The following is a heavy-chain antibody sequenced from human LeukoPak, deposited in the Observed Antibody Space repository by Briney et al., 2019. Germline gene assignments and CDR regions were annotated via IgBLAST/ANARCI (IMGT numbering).Heavy chain of an antibody. CDR2: IYYSGST. D-gene: IGHD6-13*01. CDR1: GGSISSGGYY. V-gene: IGHV4-31*03. CDR3: ARDLAYGSSLRGAFDI. J-gene: IGHJ3*02. Sequence: SETLSLTCTVSGGSISSGGYYWSSIRQHPGKGLEWIGYIYYSGSTYYNPSLKSRVTISVDTSKNQFSLKLSSVTAADTAVYYCARDLAYGSSLRGAFDIWGQGTMVIVSS.